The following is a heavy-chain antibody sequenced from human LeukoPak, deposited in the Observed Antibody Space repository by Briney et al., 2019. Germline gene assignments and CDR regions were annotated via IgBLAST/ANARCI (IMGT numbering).Heavy chain of an antibody. J-gene: IGHJ3*02. V-gene: IGHV4-61*02. CDR2: INTSGSL. CDR1: GGSISSGSYY. D-gene: IGHD2-2*01. Sequence: SETLSLTCTVSGGSISSGSYYWSWIRQPAGTGLEWIGRINTSGSLNYNPSLKSRVTISVNTSKNQFSLKLSSVTAADTAVYYCARLMLPAAKGAFDIWGQGTMVTVSS. CDR3: ARLMLPAAKGAFDI.